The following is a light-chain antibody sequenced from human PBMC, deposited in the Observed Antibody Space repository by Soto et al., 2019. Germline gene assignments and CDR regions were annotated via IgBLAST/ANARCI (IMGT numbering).Light chain of an antibody. CDR3: SSYAGSNTFI. CDR1: SSDVGGYNY. Sequence: QSALTQPPSASGSPGQSVTISCTGTSSDVGGYNYVSWYQQYPGKAPKLMIYEVSKGPSGVPDRFSGSKSGNTASLTVSGLQDEDEADYYCSSYAGSNTFIFGGGTQLTVL. J-gene: IGLJ2*01. V-gene: IGLV2-8*01. CDR2: EVS.